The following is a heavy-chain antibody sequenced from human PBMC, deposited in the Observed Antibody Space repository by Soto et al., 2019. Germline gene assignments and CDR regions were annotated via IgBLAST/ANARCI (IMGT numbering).Heavy chain of an antibody. J-gene: IGHJ6*03. CDR3: ARNPYSSSSHYYYYMDV. D-gene: IGHD6-6*01. CDR1: GFSLSTSGMC. Sequence: SGPTLVNPTQTLTLTCTFSGFSLSTSGMCVSWIRQPPGKALEWLARIDWDDDKYYSTSLKTRLTISKDTSKNQVVLTMTNMDPVDTATYYCARNPYSSSSHYYYYMDVWGKGTTVTVSS. V-gene: IGHV2-70*11. CDR2: IDWDDDK.